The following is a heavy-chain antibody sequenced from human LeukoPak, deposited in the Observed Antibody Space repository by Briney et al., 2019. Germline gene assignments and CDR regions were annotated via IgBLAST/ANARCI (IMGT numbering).Heavy chain of an antibody. D-gene: IGHD6-13*01. CDR2: ISGSGGSP. CDR1: GFTFSSYA. V-gene: IGHV3-23*01. CDR3: AKDPSQQRARYFDY. Sequence: TGGSLRLSCAASGFTFSSYAMSGVRAAPGGGLEWVSAISGSGGSPYYAGSVRGRFTIPRDNSKNTLYLQMNSLRAEDTAVYYCAKDPSQQRARYFDYWGQGTLVTVSS. J-gene: IGHJ4*02.